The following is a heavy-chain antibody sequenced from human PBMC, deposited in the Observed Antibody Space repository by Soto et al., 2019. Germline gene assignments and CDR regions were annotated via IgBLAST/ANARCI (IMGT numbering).Heavy chain of an antibody. Sequence: QVQLVQSGAEVKKPGASVKVSCKASGYTFTSYGISWVRQAPGQGLDWMGWISAYNGDTNYPDKYQGRVTMNTDTSTSAVYMELRSLRSDDAAVYCCARVLGYYDSSRYLGRALDIWGQGTMVTVSS. CDR1: GYTFTSYG. CDR2: ISAYNGDT. D-gene: IGHD3-22*01. V-gene: IGHV1-18*01. CDR3: ARVLGYYDSSRYLGRALDI. J-gene: IGHJ3*02.